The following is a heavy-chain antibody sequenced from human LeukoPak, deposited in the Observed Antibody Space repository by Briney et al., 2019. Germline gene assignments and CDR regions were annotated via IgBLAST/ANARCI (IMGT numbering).Heavy chain of an antibody. CDR2: IYTSGST. D-gene: IGHD3-9*01. Sequence: SETLSLTCTVSGGSISSSSYYWSWIRQPAGKGLEWIGRIYTSGSTNYNPSLKSRVTISVDTSKNQFSLKLSSVTAADTAVYYCARDMAAYYDILTGYDFGYYYYMDVWGKGTTVTISS. CDR3: ARDMAAYYDILTGYDFGYYYYMDV. CDR1: GGSISSSSYY. V-gene: IGHV4-61*02. J-gene: IGHJ6*03.